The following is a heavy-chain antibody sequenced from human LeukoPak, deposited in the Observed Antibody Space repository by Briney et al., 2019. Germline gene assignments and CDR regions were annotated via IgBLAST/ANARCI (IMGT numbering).Heavy chain of an antibody. J-gene: IGHJ3*02. CDR1: GGSISSGGYY. Sequence: SETLSLTCTVSGGSISSGGYYWSWIRQHPGKGLEWIGYIYYSGSTYYNPSLKSRVTISVDTSKNQFSLKLSSVTAADTAVYYCAIGSSGWPYDAFDIWGQGTMVTVSS. CDR2: IYYSGST. CDR3: AIGSSGWPYDAFDI. D-gene: IGHD6-19*01. V-gene: IGHV4-31*03.